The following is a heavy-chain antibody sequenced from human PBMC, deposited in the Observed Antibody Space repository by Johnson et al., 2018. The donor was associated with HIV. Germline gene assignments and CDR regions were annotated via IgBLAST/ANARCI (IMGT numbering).Heavy chain of an antibody. CDR1: GFTFSNYG. V-gene: IGHV3-30*03. J-gene: IGHJ3*02. CDR2: ISYDGSYK. CDR3: TTIGIHSGSFDGDQSDAFDI. D-gene: IGHD1-26*01. Sequence: QVQLVESGGGLVQPGRSLRLSCVVSGFTFSNYGMHWVRQAPGKGLEWVAVISYDGSYKYYTDSVRGRFNISRDNYKNTPYLPMNSLKTEDKAVYYCTTIGIHSGSFDGDQSDAFDIWGQGTMVTVSS.